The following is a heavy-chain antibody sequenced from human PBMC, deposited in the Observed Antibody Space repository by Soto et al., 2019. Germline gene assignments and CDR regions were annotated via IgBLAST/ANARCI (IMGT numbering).Heavy chain of an antibody. D-gene: IGHD3-3*01. Sequence: SETLSLTCTVSGGSISSSSYYWGWIRQPPGKGLEWIGSIYYSGSTYYNPSLKSRVTISVDTSKNQFSLKLSSVTAADTAVYYCARLNTREYYYYYMDVWGKGTTVTVSS. J-gene: IGHJ6*03. V-gene: IGHV4-39*01. CDR2: IYYSGST. CDR1: GGSISSSSYY. CDR3: ARLNTREYYYYYMDV.